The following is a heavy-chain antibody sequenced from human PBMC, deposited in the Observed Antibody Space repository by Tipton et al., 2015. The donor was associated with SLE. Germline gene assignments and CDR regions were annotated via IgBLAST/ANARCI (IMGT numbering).Heavy chain of an antibody. CDR3: ARSAVYSFGYATSFDI. Sequence: LRLSCAVYGGSFSGYYWSWIRQPPGKGLEWIGEINHSGSTNYNPSLKSRVTISVDTPKNQFSLKLSSVTAADTAVYYCARSAVYSFGYATSFDIWGQGKMVTVSS. CDR2: INHSGST. D-gene: IGHD5-18*01. V-gene: IGHV4-34*01. CDR1: GGSFSGYY. J-gene: IGHJ3*02.